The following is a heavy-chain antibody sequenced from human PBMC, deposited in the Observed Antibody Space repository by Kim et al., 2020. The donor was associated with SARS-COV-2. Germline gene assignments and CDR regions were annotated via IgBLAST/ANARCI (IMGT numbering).Heavy chain of an antibody. V-gene: IGHV1-69*04. CDR3: ARDWGSYYDSSGQLWRY. J-gene: IGHJ4*02. Sequence: SVKVSCKASGGTFSSYAISWVRQAPGQGLEWMGRIIPILGIANYAQKFQGRVTITADKSTSTAYMELSSLRSEDMAVYYCARDWGSYYDSSGQLWRYWGQGTLVTVSS. D-gene: IGHD3-22*01. CDR2: IIPILGIA. CDR1: GGTFSSYA.